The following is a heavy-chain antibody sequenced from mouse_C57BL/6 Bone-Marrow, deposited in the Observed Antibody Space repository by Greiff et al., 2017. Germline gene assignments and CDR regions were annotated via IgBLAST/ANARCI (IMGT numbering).Heavy chain of an antibody. V-gene: IGHV3-1*01. J-gene: IGHJ2*01. CDR2: ISYSGST. Sequence: DVMLVESGPGMVKPSQSLSLTCTVTGYSITSGYDWHWIRHFPGNKLEWMGYISYSGSTNYNPSLKSRISITHDTSKNHFFLKLNSVTTEDTATYYCARGGATRDFDYWGQGTTLTVSS. CDR1: GYSITSGYD. CDR3: ARGGATRDFDY. D-gene: IGHD6-1*01.